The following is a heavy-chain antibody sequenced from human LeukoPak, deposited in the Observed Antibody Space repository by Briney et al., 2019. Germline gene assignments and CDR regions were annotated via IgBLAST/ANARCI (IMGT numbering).Heavy chain of an antibody. Sequence: GGPLRLSCAASGFTFSTYWMSWVRQAPGKGLEWVADIRRDGSEKFYVDSVKGRFSISRDNAKNSLYLQLNSLRAEDTAVYYCARGSTSWDYWGQGTLVTVSS. V-gene: IGHV3-7*01. CDR3: ARGSTSWDY. CDR1: GFTFSTYW. D-gene: IGHD2-2*01. J-gene: IGHJ4*02. CDR2: IRRDGSEK.